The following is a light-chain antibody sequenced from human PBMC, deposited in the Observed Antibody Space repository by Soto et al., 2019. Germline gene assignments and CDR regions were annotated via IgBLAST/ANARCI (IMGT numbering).Light chain of an antibody. J-gene: IGKJ2*01. CDR2: QAS. V-gene: IGKV1-5*03. CDR3: QQYNSHVT. CDR1: QSISSW. Sequence: DIQMTQSPSTLSASVGDRVTITCRASQSISSWLAWYQQKPGKAPNLLTYQASSLESGVPSRFSGSGSGTEFTLTISSLQPDDFATYYCQQYNSHVTFGQGTKLEIK.